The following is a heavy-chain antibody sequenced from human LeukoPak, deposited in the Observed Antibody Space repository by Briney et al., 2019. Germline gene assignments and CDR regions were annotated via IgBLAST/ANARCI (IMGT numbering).Heavy chain of an antibody. Sequence: NPSESLSLTCTVSGGSISSYYWSWIRQPPGKGLEWIGYIYYSGSTNYNPSLKSRVTISVDTSRNQFSLKLSSVTAADTAVYYCAREYGELGSGAFDIWGQGTMVTVSS. CDR1: GGSISSYY. D-gene: IGHD1-7*01. J-gene: IGHJ3*02. CDR2: IYYSGST. CDR3: AREYGELGSGAFDI. V-gene: IGHV4-59*01.